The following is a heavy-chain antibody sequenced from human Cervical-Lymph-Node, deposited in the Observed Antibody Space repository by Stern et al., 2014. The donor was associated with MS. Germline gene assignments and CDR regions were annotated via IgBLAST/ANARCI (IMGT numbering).Heavy chain of an antibody. V-gene: IGHV1-2*02. Sequence: VQLVESGAEVKKPGASVKVSCKASGYTFTAKHMHWVRQAPGQGLEWMGRIDPKRGDTTYEKKFQDRVTMSRDTSISTAYMELSRLSFDDTAVYYCAREDWKYDYWGQGTLVTVSS. J-gene: IGHJ4*02. D-gene: IGHD1-7*01. CDR2: IDPKRGDT. CDR1: GYTFTAKH. CDR3: AREDWKYDY.